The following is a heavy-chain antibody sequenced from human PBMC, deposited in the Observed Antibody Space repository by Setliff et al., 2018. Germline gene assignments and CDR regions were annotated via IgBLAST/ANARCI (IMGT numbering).Heavy chain of an antibody. CDR3: YITYSYGLYYFDY. CDR1: GYTFTSYD. V-gene: IGHV1-8*02. Sequence: ASVKVSCKASGYTFTSYDINWVRQATGQGLEWMGWMNPNSGNTGYAQKFQGRVTMTRNTSISTAYMDLGSLRFEDTAVYYCYITYSYGLYYFDYWGQGTLVTVSS. CDR2: MNPNSGNT. J-gene: IGHJ4*02. D-gene: IGHD5-18*01.